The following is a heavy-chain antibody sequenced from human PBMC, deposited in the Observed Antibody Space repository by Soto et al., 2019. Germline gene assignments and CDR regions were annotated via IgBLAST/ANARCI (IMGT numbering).Heavy chain of an antibody. V-gene: IGHV3-74*01. J-gene: IGHJ6*02. CDR2: INSDGSRT. CDR3: ARDQLYGSGSSFYYYYGMDV. Sequence: PGGSLRLSCAASGFTFSDYWMHWVRQAPGKGLVWVSRINSDGSRTSYADSVKGRFTISRDNSKNTLYLQMNSLRAEDTAVYYCARDQLYGSGSSFYYYYGMDVWGQGTKVTVSS. D-gene: IGHD3-10*01. CDR1: GFTFSDYW.